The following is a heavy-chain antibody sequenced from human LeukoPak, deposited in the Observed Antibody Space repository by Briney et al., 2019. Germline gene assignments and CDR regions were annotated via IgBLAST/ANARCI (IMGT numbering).Heavy chain of an antibody. J-gene: IGHJ4*02. CDR3: ARDLPRYCSSTSCQGNY. D-gene: IGHD2-2*01. V-gene: IGHV1-3*01. CDR2: INAGSGNT. Sequence: ASVKVSCKASGYTFTSYAMHWVRQAPGQRLECMGWINAGSGNTKSSQKFQGRVTITTDTSASTAYMELSSMRSEDTAVYYCARDLPRYCSSTSCQGNYWGQGTLVTVSS. CDR1: GYTFTSYA.